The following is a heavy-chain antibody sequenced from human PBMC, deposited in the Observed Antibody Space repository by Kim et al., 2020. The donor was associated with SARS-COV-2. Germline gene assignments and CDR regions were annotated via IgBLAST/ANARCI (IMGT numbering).Heavy chain of an antibody. Sequence: NPPLKSRVTISVDTSKNQFSLKLSSVTAADTAVYYCARVGYCSGGSCYDYWGQGTLVTVSS. CDR3: ARVGYCSGGSCYDY. V-gene: IGHV4-59*01. J-gene: IGHJ4*02. D-gene: IGHD2-15*01.